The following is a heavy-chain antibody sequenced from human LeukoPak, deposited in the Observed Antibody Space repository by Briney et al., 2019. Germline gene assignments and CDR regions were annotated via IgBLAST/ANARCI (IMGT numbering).Heavy chain of an antibody. V-gene: IGHV4-59*11. CDR3: ARGRNDNGGMFFDS. CDR2: ISWRGYT. J-gene: IGHJ4*02. CDR1: GVSMTSLY. D-gene: IGHD4-23*01. Sequence: TSETLSLTCTVSGVSMTSLYWGYIRQAPGKGLEWIGFISWRGYTTYSPALKSRVAISVDTSKSQFSLRLSSMTAADTAFYYCARGRNDNGGMFFDSWAQGTLVTVSS.